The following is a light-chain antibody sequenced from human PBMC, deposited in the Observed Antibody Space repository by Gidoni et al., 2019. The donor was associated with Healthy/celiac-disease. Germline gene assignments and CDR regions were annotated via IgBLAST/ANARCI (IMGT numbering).Light chain of an antibody. CDR2: YDS. Sequence: SYVLTQPPSVSVAPGKTARITCGGNNIGSKSVHWYQQKPGQAPVLVIYYDSDRPSGIPERFSGSNSGNTATLTISRVEAGDEADYYCQVWDSSSDDWVFGGGTKLTGL. J-gene: IGLJ3*02. V-gene: IGLV3-21*04. CDR3: QVWDSSSDDWV. CDR1: NIGSKS.